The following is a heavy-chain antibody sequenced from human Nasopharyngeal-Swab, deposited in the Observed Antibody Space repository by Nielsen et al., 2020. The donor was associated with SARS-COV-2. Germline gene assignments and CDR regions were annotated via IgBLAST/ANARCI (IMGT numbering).Heavy chain of an antibody. CDR1: GFNFRNFA. V-gene: IGHV3-23*01. CDR2: IIENGADT. CDR3: ARDLKAAAGPLFDY. Sequence: GGSLRLSCAASGFNFRNFAMSWVRQAPGKGLEWVSGIIENGADTYYADSVKGRSTIFRDNSKNSLYLQMNSLRAEDTAVYYCARDLKAAAGPLFDYWGQGTLVTVSS. J-gene: IGHJ4*02. D-gene: IGHD6-13*01.